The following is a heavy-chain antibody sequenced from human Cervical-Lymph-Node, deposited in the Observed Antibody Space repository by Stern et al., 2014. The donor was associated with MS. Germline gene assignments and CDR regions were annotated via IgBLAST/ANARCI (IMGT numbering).Heavy chain of an antibody. V-gene: IGHV1-8*01. CDR3: ARGCYGGPTENDAFDI. Sequence: VHLVESGAEVKKPGASVKVTCKASGYTFTNNDINWVRQATGQGLEWMGWINPNSGNKGYLQKFQGRVTMTRDNSITTAYMELTRLTAEDTAIYYGARGCYGGPTENDAFDIWGQGTMVTVSS. D-gene: IGHD4-23*01. CDR1: GYTFTNND. CDR2: INPNSGNK. J-gene: IGHJ3*02.